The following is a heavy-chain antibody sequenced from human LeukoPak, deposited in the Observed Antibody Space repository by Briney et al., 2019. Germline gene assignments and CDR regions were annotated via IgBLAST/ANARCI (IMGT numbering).Heavy chain of an antibody. Sequence: SETLSLTCTVSGGSISSSSYYWGWIRQPPGKGLEWIGSIYYSGSTYYNPSLKSRVTISVDTSKNQFSLKLSSVTAADTAVYYCARGRPMIVVVITSKGWFDPWGQGTLVTVSS. CDR3: ARGRPMIVVVITSKGWFDP. CDR2: IYYSGST. CDR1: GGSISSSSYY. V-gene: IGHV4-39*07. D-gene: IGHD3-22*01. J-gene: IGHJ5*02.